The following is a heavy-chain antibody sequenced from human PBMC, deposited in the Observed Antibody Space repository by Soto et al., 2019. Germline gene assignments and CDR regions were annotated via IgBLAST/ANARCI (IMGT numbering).Heavy chain of an antibody. V-gene: IGHV3-30*14. D-gene: IGHD6-19*01. J-gene: IGHJ4*02. Sequence: PGGSLRLSCAASGFTFSHYSMHWVRQAPGKGLKWVALMSNDGGNIQTADSVKGRFTISRDNSKNTLYLQMNNLRAEDTAVYYCARRYSSGWYFDYWGQGTLVTVSS. CDR2: MSNDGGNI. CDR1: GFTFSHYS. CDR3: ARRYSSGWYFDY.